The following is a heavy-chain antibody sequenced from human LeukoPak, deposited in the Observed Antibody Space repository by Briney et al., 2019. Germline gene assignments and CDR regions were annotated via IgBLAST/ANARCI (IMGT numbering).Heavy chain of an antibody. J-gene: IGHJ4*02. Sequence: KSSETLSLTCAVYGGSFSGYYWSWIRQPPGKGLEWIGEINHSGSTNYNPSLKSRVTISVDTSKNQFSLKLSSVTAADTAVYYCARGAVFDYWGQGTLVTVSS. CDR1: GGSFSGYY. CDR3: ARGAVFDY. D-gene: IGHD6-19*01. CDR2: INHSGST. V-gene: IGHV4-34*01.